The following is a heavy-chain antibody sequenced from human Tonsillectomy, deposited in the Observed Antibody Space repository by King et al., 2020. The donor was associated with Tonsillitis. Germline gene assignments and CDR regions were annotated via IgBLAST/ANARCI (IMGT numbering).Heavy chain of an antibody. CDR1: GGTFSSYA. J-gene: IGHJ6*02. V-gene: IGHV1-69*01. CDR2: IIPIFGTA. Sequence: QLVQSGAEVKKPGSSVKVSCKASGGTFSSYAISWVRQAPGQGLEWMGGIIPIFGTANYAQKFQGRVTITADESTSTAYMELSSLRSEDTAVYYCAREGESNYHYYYYGMDVWGQGTTVTVSS. D-gene: IGHD4-11*01. CDR3: AREGESNYHYYYYGMDV.